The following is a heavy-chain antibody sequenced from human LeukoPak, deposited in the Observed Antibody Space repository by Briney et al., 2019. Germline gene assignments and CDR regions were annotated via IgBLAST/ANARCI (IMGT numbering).Heavy chain of an antibody. V-gene: IGHV4-34*01. CDR2: INHSGST. J-gene: IGHJ4*02. CDR1: GFTFSSYA. CDR3: ARGSSYDYVWGSSDFDY. Sequence: ASLRLSCAASGFTFSSYAMSWVRQAPGKGLEWIGEINHSGSTNYNPSLKSRVTISVDTSKNQFSLKLSSVTAADTAVYYCARGSSYDYVWGSSDFDYWGQGTLVTVSS. D-gene: IGHD3-16*01.